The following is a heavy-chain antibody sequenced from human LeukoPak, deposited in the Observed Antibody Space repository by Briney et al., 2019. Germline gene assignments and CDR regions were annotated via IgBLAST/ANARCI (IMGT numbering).Heavy chain of an antibody. D-gene: IGHD3-16*02. Sequence: ASVKVSCKASGYTFTRNGISWVRQAPGQGLEWMGWINPNNGDTKYAQTIQDRVSLTTDTSTSTAYMELRSLRSDDTAVYYCARGGYDYVWGSYRYLDYWGQGTLVTVSS. CDR1: GYTFTRNG. J-gene: IGHJ4*02. CDR2: INPNNGDT. V-gene: IGHV1-18*01. CDR3: ARGGYDYVWGSYRYLDY.